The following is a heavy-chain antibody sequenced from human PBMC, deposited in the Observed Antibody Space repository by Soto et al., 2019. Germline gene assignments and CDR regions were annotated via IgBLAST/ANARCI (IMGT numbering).Heavy chain of an antibody. CDR2: IRSKGHNYAT. J-gene: IGHJ5*02. D-gene: IGHD3-16*01. Sequence: HPGGSLRLSCAASGFAFSGSAMYWVRQASGKGPEWVGRIRSKGHNYATEHAASVKGRFTISRDDSKNTAYLQMNSLQTEDTAVYYCTRDLFSYDYSGILWFDPWGQGTLVTVSS. CDR3: TRDLFSYDYSGILWFDP. CDR1: GFAFSGSA. V-gene: IGHV3-73*01.